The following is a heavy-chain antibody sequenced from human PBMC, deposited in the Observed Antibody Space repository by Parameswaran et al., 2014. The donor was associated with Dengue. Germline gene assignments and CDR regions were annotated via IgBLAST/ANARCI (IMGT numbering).Heavy chain of an antibody. D-gene: IGHD6-19*01. V-gene: IGHV1-3*01. J-gene: IGHJ4*02. CDR3: ARGGYVGTASSSFDY. CDR2: INAGNGNT. Sequence: ASVKVSCKASGYTFTSYAMHWVRQAPGQRLEWMGWINAGNGNTKYSQKFQGRVTITRDTSASTAYMELSSLRSEDTAVYYCARGGYVGTASSSFDYWGQGTLVTVSS. CDR1: GYTFTSYA.